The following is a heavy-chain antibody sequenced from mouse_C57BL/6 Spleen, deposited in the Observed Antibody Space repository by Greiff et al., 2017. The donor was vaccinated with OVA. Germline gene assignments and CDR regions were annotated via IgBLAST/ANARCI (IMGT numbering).Heavy chain of an antibody. CDR2: IDPANVNT. CDR3: ARDYGSSPYYFDY. V-gene: IGHV14-3*01. J-gene: IGHJ2*01. Sequence: EVQLQQSVAELVRPGASVKLSCTASGFHIKNTYMHWVKQRPEQGLEWIGRIDPANVNTKYAPKFQGKATITADPSSNTAYLQLSSLTSEDTAIYYCARDYGSSPYYFDYWGQGTTLTVSS. D-gene: IGHD1-1*01. CDR1: GFHIKNTY.